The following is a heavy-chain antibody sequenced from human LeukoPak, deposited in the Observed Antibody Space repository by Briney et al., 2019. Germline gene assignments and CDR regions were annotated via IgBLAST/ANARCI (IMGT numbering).Heavy chain of an antibody. CDR3: ARAVNVDRDFYYMDV. J-gene: IGHJ6*03. D-gene: IGHD5-12*01. CDR1: GFTFDDYG. V-gene: IGHV3-20*04. Sequence: PGGSLRLSCAASGFTFDDYGMSWVRQAPGKGLEWVSNINWNGGSTDYADSVKGRFTISRDNTKNSLYLQMNSLRAEDTALYYCARAVNVDRDFYYMDVWGKGTTVTVSS. CDR2: INWNGGST.